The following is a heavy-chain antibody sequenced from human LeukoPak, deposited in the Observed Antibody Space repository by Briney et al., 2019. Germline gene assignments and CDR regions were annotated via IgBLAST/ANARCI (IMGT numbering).Heavy chain of an antibody. D-gene: IGHD1-7*01. Sequence: SVKVSCKASGGTFSSYAISWVRQAPGQGLEWMGGIIPIFGTANYAQKFQGRVTITADESTSTAYMELSSLRSEDTAVYYCAARTGTTRLYYYGMDVWGQGTTVTVSS. V-gene: IGHV1-69*01. CDR2: IIPIFGTA. CDR1: GGTFSSYA. CDR3: AARTGTTRLYYYGMDV. J-gene: IGHJ6*02.